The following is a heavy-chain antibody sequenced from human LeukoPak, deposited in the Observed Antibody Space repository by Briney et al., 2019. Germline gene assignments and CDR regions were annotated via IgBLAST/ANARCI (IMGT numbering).Heavy chain of an antibody. CDR2: IYDSGST. J-gene: IGHJ5*02. CDR1: GGSISSYH. D-gene: IGHD3-10*01. V-gene: IGHV4-59*01. Sequence: SETLSLTCTVSGGSISSYHWSWFRQAPGKGLEWIGYIYDSGSTNFNPSLKSRVTISVDTSKNQFSLKLSSVTAADTAVYYCARERVEYSSGSNWFDPWGQGTLVTVSS. CDR3: ARERVEYSSGSNWFDP.